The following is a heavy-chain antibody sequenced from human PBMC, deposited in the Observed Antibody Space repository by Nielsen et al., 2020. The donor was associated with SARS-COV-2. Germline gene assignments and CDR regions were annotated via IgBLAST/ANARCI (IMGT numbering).Heavy chain of an antibody. CDR2: ISYDGSNK. D-gene: IGHD6-19*01. Sequence: GESLKISCAASGFTFSSYAMHWVRQAPGKGLEWVAVISYDGSNKYYGDSVKGRFTISRDNSKNTLYLQMNSLRAEDTAVYYCAKDDLLPGSGWYYFDSWGQGTLVTVSS. CDR3: AKDDLLPGSGWYYFDS. V-gene: IGHV3-30-3*01. CDR1: GFTFSSYA. J-gene: IGHJ4*02.